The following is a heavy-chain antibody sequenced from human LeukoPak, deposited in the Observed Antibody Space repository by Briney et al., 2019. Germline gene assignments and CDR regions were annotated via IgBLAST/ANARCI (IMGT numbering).Heavy chain of an antibody. CDR3: ARSAEAAADYNWFDP. D-gene: IGHD6-13*01. CDR1: GGSISSYY. V-gene: IGHV4-59*01. J-gene: IGHJ5*02. CDR2: IYYSGST. Sequence: SETLSLTCTVSGGSISSYYWSWIRQPPGKGLEWIGYIYYSGSTNYNPSLKSRVTISVDTSKNQFSLKLSSVTAADTAVYYCARSAEAAADYNWFDPWGRGTLVTVSS.